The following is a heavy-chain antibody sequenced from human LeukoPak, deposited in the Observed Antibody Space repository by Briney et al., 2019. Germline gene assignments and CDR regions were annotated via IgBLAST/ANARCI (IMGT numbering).Heavy chain of an antibody. CDR3: AEGGYYGSSGDFDY. CDR2: IKEDGSEK. V-gene: IGHV3-7*01. D-gene: IGHD1-26*01. CDR1: GFTFSIFW. J-gene: IGHJ4*02. Sequence: PGGSLRLSCAASGFTFSIFWMSWVRQAPGKGLEWVANIKEDGSEKYYVDSVKGRFTISRDNAKNSLYLQMNSLGAEGTAVYYCAEGGYYGSSGDFDYWGQGTLVTVSS.